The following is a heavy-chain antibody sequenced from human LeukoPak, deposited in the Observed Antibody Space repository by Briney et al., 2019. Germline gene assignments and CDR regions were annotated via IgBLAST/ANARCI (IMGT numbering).Heavy chain of an antibody. CDR2: INPNSGGT. V-gene: IGHV1-2*02. D-gene: IGHD2-2*01. Sequence: GASVKVSCKASGYTFTGYYMHWVRQAPGQGLEWMGWINPNSGGTNYAQKFQGRVTMTRDTSISTAYMELSRLRSDDTAVYCCAKGYCSSTSCSRFYYYYYYMDVWGKGTTVTVSS. CDR3: AKGYCSSTSCSRFYYYYYYMDV. CDR1: GYTFTGYY. J-gene: IGHJ6*03.